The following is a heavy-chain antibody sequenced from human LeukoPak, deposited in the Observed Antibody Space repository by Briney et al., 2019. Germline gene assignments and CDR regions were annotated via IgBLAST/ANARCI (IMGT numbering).Heavy chain of an antibody. Sequence: GGSLRLSCEASGFSFSSYWMTWVCQPPGKGPEWVANIKQDESERYSVDSVKGRFTISRDNAKNSVYLHMNSLRAEDTALYYCARLSAYYYGSYFYYYMDVWAKGTTVTVSS. CDR3: ARLSAYYYGSYFYYYMDV. D-gene: IGHD3-10*01. CDR1: GFSFSSYW. J-gene: IGHJ6*03. CDR2: IKQDESER. V-gene: IGHV3-7*01.